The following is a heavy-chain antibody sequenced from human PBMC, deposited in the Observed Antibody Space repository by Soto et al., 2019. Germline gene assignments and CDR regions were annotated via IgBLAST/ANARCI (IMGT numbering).Heavy chain of an antibody. J-gene: IGHJ6*02. Sequence: GASVKVSCKASGGTFSSYAISWVRQAPGQGLEWMGGIIPIFGTANYAQKFQGRVTITADKSTSTAYMELSSLRSEDTAVYYCAREMRWFGELLQSNYGMDVWGQGTTVTVSS. CDR2: IIPIFGTA. V-gene: IGHV1-69*06. CDR3: AREMRWFGELLQSNYGMDV. CDR1: GGTFSSYA. D-gene: IGHD3-10*01.